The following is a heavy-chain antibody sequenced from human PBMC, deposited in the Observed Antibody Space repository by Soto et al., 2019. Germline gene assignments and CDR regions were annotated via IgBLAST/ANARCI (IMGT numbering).Heavy chain of an antibody. CDR2: ISSSSSYI. J-gene: IGHJ6*02. Sequence: GGSLRLSCAASGFTFSSYSMNWVRQAPGKGLEWVSSISSSSSYIYYADSVKGRFTISRDDAKNSLYLQMNSLRAEDTAVYYCARDRAGYGVDVWGQGTTVTVSS. V-gene: IGHV3-21*01. CDR3: ARDRAGYGVDV. D-gene: IGHD3-10*01. CDR1: GFTFSSYS.